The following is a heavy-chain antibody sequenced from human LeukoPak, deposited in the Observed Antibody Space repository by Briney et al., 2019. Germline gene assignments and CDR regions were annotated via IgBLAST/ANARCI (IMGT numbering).Heavy chain of an antibody. CDR2: ISSNGGST. V-gene: IGHV3-64*01. CDR3: AGAVLLWFGELGYYFDY. Sequence: GGSLRLSCAASGFTFSSYAMHWVRQAPGKGLEYVSAISSNGGSTYYANSVKGRFTISRDNSKNTLYLQMGSLRAEDMAVYYCAGAVLLWFGELGYYFDYWGQGTLVTVSS. D-gene: IGHD3-10*01. CDR1: GFTFSSYA. J-gene: IGHJ4*02.